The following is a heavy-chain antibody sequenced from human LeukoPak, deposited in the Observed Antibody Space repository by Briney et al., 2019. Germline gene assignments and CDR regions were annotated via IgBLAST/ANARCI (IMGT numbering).Heavy chain of an antibody. CDR1: GFTFTNHE. CDR2: ISPSGSTI. J-gene: IGHJ2*01. V-gene: IGHV3-48*03. CDR3: AKNLLGSEAFSWYFDL. Sequence: PGGSLTLSCVASGFTFTNHEMNWVRQAPGKGLEWVSYISPSGSTIYYADSVKGRVTISRDNSKNTLYLQMHSLRVEDTAVYSCAKNLLGSEAFSWYFDLWGRGTLVTVSS. D-gene: IGHD1-26*01.